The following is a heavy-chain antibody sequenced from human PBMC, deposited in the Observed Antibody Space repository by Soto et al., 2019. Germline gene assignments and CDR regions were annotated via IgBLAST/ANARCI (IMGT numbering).Heavy chain of an antibody. CDR1: GGSFSGYY. Sequence: QVQLQQWGAGLLKPSETLSLTCAVYGGSFSGYYWTWIRQPPGTGLEWIGEINHSGSTNYNPALKSRVTISVDTSMNQVSLKLTSVTAADTAVYYCARDKITGLFDYWGQGTLVTVSS. CDR2: INHSGST. J-gene: IGHJ4*02. V-gene: IGHV4-34*01. CDR3: ARDKITGLFDY. D-gene: IGHD2-8*02.